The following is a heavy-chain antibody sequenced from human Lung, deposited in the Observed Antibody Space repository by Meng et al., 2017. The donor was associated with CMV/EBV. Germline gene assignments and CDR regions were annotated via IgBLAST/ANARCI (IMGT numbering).Heavy chain of an antibody. J-gene: IGHJ6*02. CDR2: IKQDGSEK. CDR1: GFTFSSYW. CDR3: ARDPRGINIVVVHNGMDV. Sequence: GEXXKISCAASGFTFSSYWMSWVRQAPGKGLEWVANIKQDGSEKYYVDSVKGRFTISRDNAKNSLYLQMNSLRAEDTAVYYCARDPRGINIVVVHNGMDVWGQGTXVTVSS. V-gene: IGHV3-7*01. D-gene: IGHD2-2*01.